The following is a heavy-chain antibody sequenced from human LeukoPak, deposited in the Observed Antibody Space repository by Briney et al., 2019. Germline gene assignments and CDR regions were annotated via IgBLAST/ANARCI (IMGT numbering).Heavy chain of an antibody. D-gene: IGHD3-10*01. Sequence: SETLSLTCTVSAGSISSYYWSWIRQPPGKGLEWIGYLYYSGSTNYNPSLKSRVTISVDTSKNQFSLKLSSVTAADAAVYYCARDRLLWFGEVYYYYGMDVWGQGTTVTVSS. V-gene: IGHV4-59*01. CDR2: LYYSGST. CDR1: AGSISSYY. J-gene: IGHJ6*02. CDR3: ARDRLLWFGEVYYYYGMDV.